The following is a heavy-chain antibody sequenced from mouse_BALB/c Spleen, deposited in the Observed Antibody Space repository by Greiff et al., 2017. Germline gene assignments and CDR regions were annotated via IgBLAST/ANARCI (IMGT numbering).Heavy chain of an antibody. Sequence: VQLQQSGAELVRPGASVTLSCKASGYTFTDYEMHWVKQTPVHGLEWIGAIDPETGGTAYNQKFKGKATLTADKSSSTAYMELRSLTSEDSAVYYCTKSTMIKRFAYWGQGTLVTVSA. V-gene: IGHV1-15*01. CDR2: IDPETGGT. D-gene: IGHD2-4*01. CDR3: TKSTMIKRFAY. CDR1: GYTFTDYE. J-gene: IGHJ3*01.